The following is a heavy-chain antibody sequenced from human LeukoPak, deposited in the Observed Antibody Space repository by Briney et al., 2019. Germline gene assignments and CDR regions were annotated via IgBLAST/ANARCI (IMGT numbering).Heavy chain of an antibody. CDR2: IYPGDSDT. Sequence: GESLKISCKGSGYSFTSYWIGWVRQMPGKGLEWMGIIYPGDSDTRYSPSFQGQVTISADKSISTAYLQWSSLKASDTAIYYCARRLDYGGNPDGDAFDIWGQGTMVTVSS. J-gene: IGHJ3*02. CDR3: ARRLDYGGNPDGDAFDI. D-gene: IGHD4-23*01. CDR1: GYSFTSYW. V-gene: IGHV5-51*01.